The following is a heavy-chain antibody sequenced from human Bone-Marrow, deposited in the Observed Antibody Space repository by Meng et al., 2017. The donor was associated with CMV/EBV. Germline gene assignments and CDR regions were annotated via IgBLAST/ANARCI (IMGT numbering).Heavy chain of an antibody. CDR1: GLSFSDYY. J-gene: IGHJ4*02. CDR2: ISGSGSTI. CDR3: AKYYDFWSGID. D-gene: IGHD3-3*01. Sequence: SCVASGLSFSDYYMSWIRQAPGTGLAWVSYISGSGSTIYYADSVKGRFTISRDNAKNSLYLQMNSLRAEDTAVYYCAKYYDFWSGIDWGQGTLVTVSS. V-gene: IGHV3-11*01.